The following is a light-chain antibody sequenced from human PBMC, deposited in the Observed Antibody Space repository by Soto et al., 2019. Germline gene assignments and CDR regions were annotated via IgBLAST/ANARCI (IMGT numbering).Light chain of an antibody. J-gene: IGKJ3*01. CDR1: QSISTW. CDR2: KAS. V-gene: IGKV1-5*03. CDR3: QQYNSYSQFT. Sequence: DIQMTQSPSTLSASVRDRVTITCWASQSISTWLAWYQQKPGKAPKLLIYKASSLESGVPSRFSGSGSGTEFTLTISSLQPDDFATYYCQQYNSYSQFTFGPGTKVDIK.